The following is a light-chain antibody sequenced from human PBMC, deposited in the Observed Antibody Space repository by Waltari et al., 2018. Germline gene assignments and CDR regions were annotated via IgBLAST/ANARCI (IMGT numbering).Light chain of an antibody. CDR2: DVR. CDR1: TYDIGYYDY. Sequence: QSALTQPASVSGSPGQSITISCTGTTYDIGYYDYVSWYQQHLGRAPKLIVYDVRGRPSWGADRVSGSKAGNTASLIISGLQADDEADYYCSSHTTRSTWVFGGGTKLTVL. CDR3: SSHTTRSTWV. J-gene: IGLJ3*02. V-gene: IGLV2-14*03.